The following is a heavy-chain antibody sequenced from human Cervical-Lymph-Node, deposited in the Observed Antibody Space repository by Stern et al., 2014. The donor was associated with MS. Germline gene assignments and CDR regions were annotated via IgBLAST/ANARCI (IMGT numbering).Heavy chain of an antibody. D-gene: IGHD5-24*01. CDR1: GSTFSNYW. CDR3: ARALPRGWSDP. V-gene: IGHV3-74*03. CDR2: IYSDESNA. J-gene: IGHJ5*02. Sequence: EVQLEESGGGLAQPGGSLRLSCTASGSTFSNYWMHWVRQAPGKGLVWVSRIYSDESNAKYADSVKGRFTVSRDNAKNTLYLQMNNLRVDDTAIYYCARALPRGWSDPWGQGTLVTVSS.